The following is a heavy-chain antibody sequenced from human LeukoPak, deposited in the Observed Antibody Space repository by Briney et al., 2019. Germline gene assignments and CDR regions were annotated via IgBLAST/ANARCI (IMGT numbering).Heavy chain of an antibody. V-gene: IGHV1-69*05. J-gene: IGHJ4*02. CDR3: ARDASAYYYDSSGYRFDY. Sequence: SVKVSCKASGGTFSSYAISWVRQAPGQGLEWMGRIIPIFGTANYAQKFQGRVAITTDESTSTAYMELSSLRSEDTAVYYCARDASAYYYDSSGYRFDYWGQGTLVTVSS. CDR2: IIPIFGTA. CDR1: GGTFSSYA. D-gene: IGHD3-22*01.